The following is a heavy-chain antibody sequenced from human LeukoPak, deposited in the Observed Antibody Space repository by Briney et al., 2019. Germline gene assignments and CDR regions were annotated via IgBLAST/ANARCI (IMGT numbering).Heavy chain of an antibody. D-gene: IGHD5-12*01. CDR3: ARDKGGYDSPFDY. V-gene: IGHV3-30-3*01. J-gene: IGHJ4*02. Sequence: GRSLRLSCAASGFTFSSYAMHWVRQAPGKGLEWVAVISYDGSNKYYADSVKGRFTISRDNSKNTLYLRMNSLRAEDTAVYYCARDKGGYDSPFDYWGQGTLVTVSS. CDR2: ISYDGSNK. CDR1: GFTFSSYA.